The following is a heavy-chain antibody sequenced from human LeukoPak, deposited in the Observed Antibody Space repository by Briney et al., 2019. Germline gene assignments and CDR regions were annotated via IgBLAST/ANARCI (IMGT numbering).Heavy chain of an antibody. CDR2: ICRESAYI. V-gene: IGHV3-21*01. D-gene: IGHD5-24*01. CDR1: GFTFSTYN. CDR3: VKDLGGRWLQDDS. J-gene: IGHJ4*02. Sequence: GGSLRLSCAASGFTFSTYNLNWVRQAPGKGLEWVAYICRESAYIYYGASVKGRFTISRDNGKNSVDLQMNSLRAEDTAVYFCVKDLGGRWLQDDSWGRGTLVTVSS.